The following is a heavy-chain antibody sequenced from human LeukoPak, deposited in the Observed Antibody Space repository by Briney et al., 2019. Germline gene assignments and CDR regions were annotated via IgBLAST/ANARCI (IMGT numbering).Heavy chain of an antibody. CDR1: GFTFSSYG. CDR2: IRYDGGIK. CDR3: ARAGGSYYAVYNWFDP. J-gene: IGHJ5*02. V-gene: IGHV3-30*02. Sequence: HTGGSLRLSCAASGFTFSSYGMHWVRQAPGKGLEWVVFIRYDGGIKYYADSVKGRFTISRDNSKNTLYLHMNSLRAEDTAVYYCARAGGSYYAVYNWFDPWGQGTLVTVSS. D-gene: IGHD1-26*01.